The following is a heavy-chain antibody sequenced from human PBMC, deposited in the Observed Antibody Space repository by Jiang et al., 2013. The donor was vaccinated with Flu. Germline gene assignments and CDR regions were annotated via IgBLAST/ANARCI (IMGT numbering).Heavy chain of an antibody. CDR2: SIIVEAP. V-gene: IGHV4-34*01. CDR3: ARGRRDSSALRSWRVWFDP. J-gene: IGHJ5*02. D-gene: IGHD6-25*01. CDR1: GGSFTDYY. Sequence: LLKPSETLSLTCAVYGGSFTDYYWSWIRQPPGRGWSGLGKSIIVEAPNYSPSLKSRVIISIDTSKNQFSLKWNSVTAADTAVYYCARGRRDSSALRSWRVWFDPWGQGTLVTVSS.